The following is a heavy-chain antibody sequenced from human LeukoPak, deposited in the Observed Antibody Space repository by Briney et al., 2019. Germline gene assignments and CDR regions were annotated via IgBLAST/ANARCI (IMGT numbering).Heavy chain of an antibody. J-gene: IGHJ4*02. CDR2: MNPNSGNT. CDR3: AKPNRRNIVVVLAAIVY. Sequence: ASVKVSCKASGYTFTSYDINWVRQATGQGLEWMGWMNPNSGNTGYAQKFQGRVTMTRNTSISTAYMELSSLRSEDTAVYYCAKPNRRNIVVVLAAIVYWGQGTLVTVSS. D-gene: IGHD2-2*01. V-gene: IGHV1-8*01. CDR1: GYTFTSYD.